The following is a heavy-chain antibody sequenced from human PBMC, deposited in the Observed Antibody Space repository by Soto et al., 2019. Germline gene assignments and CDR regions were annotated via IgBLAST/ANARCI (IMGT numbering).Heavy chain of an antibody. V-gene: IGHV3-21*01. D-gene: IGHD2-2*01. J-gene: IGHJ5*02. Sequence: EVQLVESGGGLVKPGGSLRLSCAASGFTFSSYSMNWVRQAPGKGLEWVSSISSSSSYIYYADSVKGRFTISRDNAKNSLYLQMNSLRAEDTAVYYCARDRGLRGGVPAAWTYNWFDPWGQGTLVTVSS. CDR2: ISSSSSYI. CDR1: GFTFSSYS. CDR3: ARDRGLRGGVPAAWTYNWFDP.